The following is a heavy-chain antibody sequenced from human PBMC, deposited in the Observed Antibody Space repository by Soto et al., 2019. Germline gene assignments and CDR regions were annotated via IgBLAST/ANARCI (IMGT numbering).Heavy chain of an antibody. D-gene: IGHD3-3*01. CDR3: ARRGRITIFGVVIENWFDP. CDR1: GGSISSSSYY. V-gene: IGHV4-39*01. CDR2: IYYSGST. Sequence: SETLSLTCTVSGGSISSSSYYWGWIRQPPGKGLEWIGSIYYSGSTYYNPSLKSRVTISVDTSKNQFSLKLSSVTAADTAVYSCARRGRITIFGVVIENWFDPWGQGTLVTVSS. J-gene: IGHJ5*02.